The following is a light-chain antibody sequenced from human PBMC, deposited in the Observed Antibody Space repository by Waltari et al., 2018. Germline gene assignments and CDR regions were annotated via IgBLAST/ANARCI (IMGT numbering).Light chain of an antibody. CDR3: QQSNNWPWT. Sequence: EIVVTQSPASLSVSPGERATLSCRASQSVSSNLAWYQQKPGQAPRLAIYDASTRATGIPARFSGSGSGTEFTLTISSLQSEDFAVYYCQQSNNWPWTFGQGTKVEIK. CDR1: QSVSSN. J-gene: IGKJ1*01. V-gene: IGKV3-15*01. CDR2: DAS.